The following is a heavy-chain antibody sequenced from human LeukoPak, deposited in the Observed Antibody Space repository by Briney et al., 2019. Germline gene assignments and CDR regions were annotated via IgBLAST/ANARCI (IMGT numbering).Heavy chain of an antibody. CDR1: GFSFSNYW. V-gene: IGHV3-74*01. J-gene: IGHJ4*02. CDR2: ISPDGSGT. CDR3: AREYSSSSGRAFDH. D-gene: IGHD6-6*01. Sequence: PGGPLRLSCAASGFSFSNYWMHWVRQGPGKGLLWVSRISPDGSGTTYADSVKGRFVISRDNAQNTVYLQMSSLRPEDTAVYYCAREYSSSSGRAFDHWGQGTLVTASS.